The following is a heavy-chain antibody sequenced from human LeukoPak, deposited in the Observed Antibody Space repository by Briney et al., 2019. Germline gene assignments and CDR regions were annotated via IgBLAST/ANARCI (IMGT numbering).Heavy chain of an antibody. J-gene: IGHJ4*02. D-gene: IGHD1-26*01. Sequence: SETLSLTCTVSGGSISSYYWSWIRQPPEKGLEWIGYIYYSGSTNYNPSLKSRVTISVDTSKNQFSLKLSSVTAADTAVYYCARGGVGAPWYFDYWGQGTLVTVSS. CDR1: GGSISSYY. V-gene: IGHV4-59*01. CDR3: ARGGVGAPWYFDY. CDR2: IYYSGST.